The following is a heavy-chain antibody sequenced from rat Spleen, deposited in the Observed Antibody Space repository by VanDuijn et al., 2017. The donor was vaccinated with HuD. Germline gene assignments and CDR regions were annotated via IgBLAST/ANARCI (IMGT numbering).Heavy chain of an antibody. CDR3: AKRGWYYFDY. CDR1: GFTFSNYG. J-gene: IGHJ2*01. V-gene: IGHV5-29*01. CDR2: ITSAGGNT. Sequence: EVQLVESGGGLVQPGRSLKLSCAASGFTFSNYGMAWVRQAPTKGLEWVATITSAGGNTYYPDSVKGRFTISRDNAETTLYLQMDSLRSEDTATYYCAKRGWYYFDYWGQGVMVTVSS.